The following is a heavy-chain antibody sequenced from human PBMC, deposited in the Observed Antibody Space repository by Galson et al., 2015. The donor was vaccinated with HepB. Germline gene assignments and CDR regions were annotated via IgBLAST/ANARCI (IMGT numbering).Heavy chain of an antibody. V-gene: IGHV3-23*01. CDR3: AKDWTMVYGDDFDY. J-gene: IGHJ4*02. CDR2: ISGSGATI. CDR1: GFSLSNYA. Sequence: SLRLSCAASGFSLSNYAMTWVRQAPGKGLEWVSAISGSGATIYYADSVKGRFTISRDNNKNTLYLLMNSLRAEDTAIYYCAKDWTMVYGDDFDYWGQGTLVTVSS. D-gene: IGHD4-17*01.